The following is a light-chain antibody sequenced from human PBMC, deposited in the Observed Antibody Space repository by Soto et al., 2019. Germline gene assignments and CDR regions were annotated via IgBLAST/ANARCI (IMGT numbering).Light chain of an antibody. CDR3: AAWDDSLNGVV. CDR2: SNN. J-gene: IGLJ2*01. Sequence: QSVLTQPPSTSGTPGQRVTISCSGSSSNIGSNLVYWYQLVPGTAPKLLIYSNNQRPSGVPDRFSGSKSGTSASLAISGLQSEDEADYYCAAWDDSLNGVVFGGGTKLTVL. V-gene: IGLV1-44*01. CDR1: SSNIGSNL.